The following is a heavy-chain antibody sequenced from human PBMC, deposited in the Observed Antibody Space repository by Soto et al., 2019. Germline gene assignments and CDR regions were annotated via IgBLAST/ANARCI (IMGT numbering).Heavy chain of an antibody. CDR3: ARGRDRDAFDI. CDR1: GFTFSSYA. V-gene: IGHV3-30-3*01. J-gene: IGHJ3*02. Sequence: PGGSLRLSCAASGFTFSSYAMHWVRQAQGKGLEWVAVISYDGSNKYYADSVKGRFTISRDNSKNTLYLQMNSLRAEDTAVYYCARGRDRDAFDIWGQGTMVTV. CDR2: ISYDGSNK.